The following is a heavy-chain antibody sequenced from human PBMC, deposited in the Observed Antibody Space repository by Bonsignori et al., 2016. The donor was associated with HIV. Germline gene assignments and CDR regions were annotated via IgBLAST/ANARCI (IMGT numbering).Heavy chain of an antibody. J-gene: IGHJ3*02. CDR3: ARVHYDFWSGYGPHAFDI. CDR2: ISSSSSYI. Sequence: WIRQPPGKGLEWVSSISSSSSYIYYADSVKGRFTISRDNAKNSLYLQMNSLRAEDTAVYYCARVHYDFWSGYGPHAFDIWGQGTMVTVSS. D-gene: IGHD3-3*01. V-gene: IGHV3-21*01.